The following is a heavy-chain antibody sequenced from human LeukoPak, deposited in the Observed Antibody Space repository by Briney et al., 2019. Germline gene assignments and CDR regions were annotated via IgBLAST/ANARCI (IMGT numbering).Heavy chain of an antibody. CDR2: ISDSGGRT. D-gene: IGHD3-10*01. V-gene: IGHV3-23*01. Sequence: QTGGSLRLSCAVSGITLSNYGMSWVRQAPGKGLEWVAGISDSGGRTNYADSVKGRFTISRDNPKNKLYLQMNSLRAEDTAVYFCAKRGVVIRVILVGFHKEANYFDSWGQGALVTVSS. CDR1: GITLSNYG. J-gene: IGHJ4*02. CDR3: AKRGVVIRVILVGFHKEANYFDS.